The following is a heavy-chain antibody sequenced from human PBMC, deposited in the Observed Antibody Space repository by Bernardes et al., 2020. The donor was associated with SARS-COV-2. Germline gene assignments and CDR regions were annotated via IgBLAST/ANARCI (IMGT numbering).Heavy chain of an antibody. V-gene: IGHV4-61*02. CDR1: GGSIRSGNYY. CDR2: IYTSGST. D-gene: IGHD3-3*01. J-gene: IGHJ5*02. Sequence: SETLSLTCTVSGGSIRSGNYYWSWSRQPAGKGLEWIGRIYTSGSTNYNPSLKSRVTISLDTSKNQFSLKLTSVTAADTAVYYCAREVVLRDDFWSGYSPDNWFDPWGQGTLVTVSS. CDR3: AREVVLRDDFWSGYSPDNWFDP.